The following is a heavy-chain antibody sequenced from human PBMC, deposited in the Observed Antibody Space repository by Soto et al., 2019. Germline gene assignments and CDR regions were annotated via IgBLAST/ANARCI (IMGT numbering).Heavy chain of an antibody. CDR3: ARGATVTHSDY. CDR1: GVPVNSGSFY. D-gene: IGHD4-17*01. V-gene: IGHV4-61*01. J-gene: IGHJ4*02. Sequence: QVLLQESGPGLVKPSETLSLTCTVSGVPVNSGSFYWTWIRQPPGKGPEWIGFVSYSGTTNYNASLNGRVTISVDTSRSQISLKVTSVTAADTAVYYCARGATVTHSDYWGQGTLVTVSS. CDR2: VSYSGTT.